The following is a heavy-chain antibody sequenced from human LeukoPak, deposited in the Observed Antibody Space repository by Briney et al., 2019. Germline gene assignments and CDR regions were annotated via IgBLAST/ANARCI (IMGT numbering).Heavy chain of an antibody. Sequence: GGSLRLSCAASGFTFSSYSMNWVRQAPGKGLEWVSSISSSSSYIYYADSVKGRFTISRDNAKNSLYLQMNSLRAEDTAVYYCAREGSGSYYARTGDYWGQGTLVTVSS. CDR2: ISSSSSYI. V-gene: IGHV3-21*01. CDR3: AREGSGSYYARTGDY. J-gene: IGHJ4*02. D-gene: IGHD1-26*01. CDR1: GFTFSSYS.